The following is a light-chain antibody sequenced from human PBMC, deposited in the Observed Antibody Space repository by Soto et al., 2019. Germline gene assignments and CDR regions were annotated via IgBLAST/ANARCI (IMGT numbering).Light chain of an antibody. V-gene: IGKV3-15*01. Sequence: IVVTQSPATLSVSRGERATLSCRASQSVSSNLAWYQQKPGQAPRLLIYGASTRATGIPARFSGSGSGTEFTLTISSLQSEDFAVYYCQQYNNWPWTFGQGTKVDIK. CDR1: QSVSSN. J-gene: IGKJ1*01. CDR2: GAS. CDR3: QQYNNWPWT.